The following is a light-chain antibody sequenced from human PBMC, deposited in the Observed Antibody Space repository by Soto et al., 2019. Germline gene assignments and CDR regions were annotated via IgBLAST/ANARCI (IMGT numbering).Light chain of an antibody. Sequence: QSVLTQPPSVSGAPGQRVTISCTGSSSNIGAGYDVHWYQQLPETAPKLLIYANNNRPSGVPDRFSGSKSGTSASLAITGLQAEDEADYHCQSYDRSLSGLVFGAGTKLTVL. CDR3: QSYDRSLSGLV. CDR1: SSNIGAGYD. CDR2: ANN. J-gene: IGLJ2*01. V-gene: IGLV1-40*01.